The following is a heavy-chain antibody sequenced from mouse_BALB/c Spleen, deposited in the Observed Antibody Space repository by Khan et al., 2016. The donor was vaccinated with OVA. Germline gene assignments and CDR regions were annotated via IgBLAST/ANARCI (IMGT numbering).Heavy chain of an antibody. CDR2: TYPGGGYT. D-gene: IGHD3-1*01. J-gene: IGHJ2*01. V-gene: IGHV1-63*02. CDR1: GYTFTNYW. Sequence: QVQLKESGAELVRPGTSVKMSCKAAGYTFTNYWIGWVKQRPGHGLEWIGDTYPGGGYTTYNEKFKGKATLTADTSSSTAYMQLSGLTSEDSAIYYYARRGAARATWDYLDYWGQGTTLPVSS. CDR3: ARRGAARATWDYLDY.